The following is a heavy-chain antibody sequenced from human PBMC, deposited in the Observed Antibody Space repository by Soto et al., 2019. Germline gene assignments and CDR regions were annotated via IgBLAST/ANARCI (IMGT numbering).Heavy chain of an antibody. CDR3: ANDIDFDIDY. D-gene: IGHD2-15*01. J-gene: IGHJ4*02. Sequence: QVHLLQSGAEVKKPGASVKVSCKASGYTFNDFGIKWVRQAPGLGLEWLGWIYSKAGKMNFAPKFQNRVIITTDTSPSTACMELTTLTFYASAISFCANDIDFDIDYWGQGTLVTVS. CDR1: GYTFNDFG. CDR2: IYSKAGKM. V-gene: IGHV1-18*01.